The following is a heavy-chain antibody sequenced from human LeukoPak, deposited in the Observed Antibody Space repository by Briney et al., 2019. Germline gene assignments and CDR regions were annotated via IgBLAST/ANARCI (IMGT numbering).Heavy chain of an antibody. J-gene: IGHJ5*02. CDR1: GGSISSYY. V-gene: IGHV4-39*01. Sequence: PSETLSLTCTVSGGSISSYYWGWIRQPPGKGLEWIGSIYYSGVTYSNPSLKTRVTISVDTSKNQFSLNLTSVTAAVTAVYYCARHPNQPSNTRGTLFDPWGQGTLVTVSS. CDR2: IYYSGVT. D-gene: IGHD2-2*01. CDR3: ARHPNQPSNTRGTLFDP.